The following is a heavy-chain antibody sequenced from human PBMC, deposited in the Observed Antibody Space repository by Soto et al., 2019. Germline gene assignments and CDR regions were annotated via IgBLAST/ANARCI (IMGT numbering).Heavy chain of an antibody. Sequence: QVQLVESGGGVVQPGRSLRLSCAASGFTFSSYGMHWVRQAPGKGLEWVAVIWYDGSNKYYADSVKGRFTISRDNSKNTLDLQMNSLRAEDTAVYYCARGAADSSSLSYFDYWGQGTLVTVSS. CDR3: ARGAADSSSLSYFDY. CDR2: IWYDGSNK. J-gene: IGHJ4*02. V-gene: IGHV3-33*01. D-gene: IGHD6-6*01. CDR1: GFTFSSYG.